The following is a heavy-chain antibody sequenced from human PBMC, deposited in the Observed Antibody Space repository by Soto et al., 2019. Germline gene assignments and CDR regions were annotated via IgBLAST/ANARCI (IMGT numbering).Heavy chain of an antibody. J-gene: IGHJ4*02. CDR2: ICGSGGST. CDR1: GFTFSSYA. V-gene: IGHV3-23*01. D-gene: IGHD6-19*01. CDR3: AKRDSSGWYPGAKLGY. Sequence: EVQLLESGGGLVQPGGSLRLSCAASGFTFSSYAMSCVRQAPGKGREWVSAICGSGGSTYYADSGKGRFTISRDKSKNTLYLQMNSLRAEDTAVYYCAKRDSSGWYPGAKLGYWGQGTLVTVSS.